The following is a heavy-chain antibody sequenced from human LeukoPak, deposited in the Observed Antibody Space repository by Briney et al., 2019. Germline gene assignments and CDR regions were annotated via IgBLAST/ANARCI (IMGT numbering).Heavy chain of an antibody. J-gene: IGHJ5*02. CDR1: GYSFTSYW. V-gene: IGHV5-51*01. CDR2: IYPGDSDT. CDR3: ARAREYYYDSSGPRGWFDP. D-gene: IGHD3-22*01. Sequence: GESLKISCKGSGYSFTSYWIGWVRQMPGKGLEWMGIIYPGDSDTRYSPSFQGQVTISADKSTSTAYLQWSSLKASDTAMYYCARAREYYYDSSGPRGWFDPWGQGTLVTVSS.